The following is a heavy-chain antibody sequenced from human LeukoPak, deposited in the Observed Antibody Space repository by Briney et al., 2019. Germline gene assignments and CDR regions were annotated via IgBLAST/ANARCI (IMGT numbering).Heavy chain of an antibody. V-gene: IGHV1-46*01. CDR2: INPSGGST. Sequence: ASVKVSCKASGYTFTSYYMHWVRQALGQGLEWMGIINPSGGSTSYAQKFQGRVTMTRDTSTSTVYMELSSLRSEDTAVYYCAREYYYDSSGYDENAFDIWGQGTMVTVSS. D-gene: IGHD3-22*01. CDR3: AREYYYDSSGYDENAFDI. J-gene: IGHJ3*02. CDR1: GYTFTSYY.